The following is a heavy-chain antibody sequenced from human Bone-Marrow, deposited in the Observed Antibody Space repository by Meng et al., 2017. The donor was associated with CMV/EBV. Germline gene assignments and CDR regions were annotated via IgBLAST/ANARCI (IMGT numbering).Heavy chain of an antibody. CDR3: ATGAGLRGYVGN. D-gene: IGHD5-12*01. CDR1: GYTFTGYY. Sequence: ASVKVSCKASGYTFTGYYMHWVRQAPGQGLEWMGWINPNSGGTNYAQKFQGRFTISRDNSKNTLYLQMNSLRAEDTAVYYCATGAGLRGYVGNWGQGTLVTVSS. V-gene: IGHV1-2*02. J-gene: IGHJ4*02. CDR2: INPNSGGT.